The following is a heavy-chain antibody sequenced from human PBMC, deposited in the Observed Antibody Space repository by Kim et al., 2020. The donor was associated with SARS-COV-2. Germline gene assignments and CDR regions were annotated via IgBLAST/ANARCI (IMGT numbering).Heavy chain of an antibody. V-gene: IGHV7-4-1*02. CDR1: GYTFTSYA. CDR3: AREVDTAMVSLMEDYYYYGMDV. CDR2: INTNTGNP. J-gene: IGHJ6*02. Sequence: ASVKVSCKASGYTFTSYAMNWVRQAPGQGLEWMGWINTNTGNPTYAQGFTGRFVFSLDTSVSTAYLQISSLKAEDTAVYYCAREVDTAMVSLMEDYYYYGMDVWGQGTTVTVSS. D-gene: IGHD5-18*01.